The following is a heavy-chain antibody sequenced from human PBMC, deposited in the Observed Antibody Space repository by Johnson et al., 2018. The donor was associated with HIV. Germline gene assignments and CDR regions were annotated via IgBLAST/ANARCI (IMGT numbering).Heavy chain of an antibody. V-gene: IGHV3-15*01. J-gene: IGHJ3*02. CDR3: TTGHYYDSGEDAFEI. CDR2: IKSKTDGGTT. D-gene: IGHD3-22*01. Sequence: VQPVESGGGLIQPGGSLRLSCAASGFTFSGSAMHWVRQASGKGLEWVGRIKSKTDGGTTDYAAPVTVRFTISRDDSKNTLYLQMNSLKTEETAVDYCTTGHYYDSGEDAFEIWGQGRMGTVAS. CDR1: GFTFSGSA.